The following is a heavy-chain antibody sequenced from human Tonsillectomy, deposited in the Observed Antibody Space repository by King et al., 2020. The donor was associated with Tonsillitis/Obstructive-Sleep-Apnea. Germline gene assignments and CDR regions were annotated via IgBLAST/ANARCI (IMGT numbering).Heavy chain of an antibody. V-gene: IGHV4-31*11. Sequence: VQLQESGPGLVKPSQTLSLTCAVSGGSISSGAYYWSWIRQHPGKGLEWIGYIYYSGSTYYNPSLKSRVTISVDTSKNQFSLKLISVTAADTAVYYCARDREVDAFDIWGQGTMVTVSS. CDR1: GGSISSGAYY. D-gene: IGHD1-26*01. CDR2: IYYSGST. J-gene: IGHJ3*02. CDR3: ARDREVDAFDI.